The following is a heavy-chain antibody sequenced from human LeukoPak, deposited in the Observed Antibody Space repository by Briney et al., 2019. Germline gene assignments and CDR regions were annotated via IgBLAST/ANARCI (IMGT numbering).Heavy chain of an antibody. V-gene: IGHV3-23*01. D-gene: IGHD5-24*01. CDR2: ISGRSGTT. J-gene: IGHJ4*02. CDR1: GFNFGDYG. CDR3: AKSGYNRFDY. Sequence: PGGSLRLSCTASGFNFGDYGLSWVRQAPGKGLEWVSAISGRSGTTYYADSVKGRFTISRDNSKNTLYLQMNSLIAEDTAVYYCAKSGYNRFDYWGQGTRVTVSS.